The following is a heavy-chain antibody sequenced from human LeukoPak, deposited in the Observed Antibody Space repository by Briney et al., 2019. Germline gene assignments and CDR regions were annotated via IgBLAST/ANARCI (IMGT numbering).Heavy chain of an antibody. D-gene: IGHD2-2*01. J-gene: IGHJ5*02. CDR1: GFTFSSYR. CDR2: MDSSSSHI. CDR3: ARGGFALNVPVVGLNWFDP. V-gene: IGHV3-21*06. Sequence: PGGSLRLSCAASGFTFSSYRMNWVRQAPGKGLEWVSSMDSSSSHIYYADSVKGRFTISRDNAKSSLHLQMNSLRAEDTAVYYCARGGFALNVPVVGLNWFDPWGQGTLVTVSS.